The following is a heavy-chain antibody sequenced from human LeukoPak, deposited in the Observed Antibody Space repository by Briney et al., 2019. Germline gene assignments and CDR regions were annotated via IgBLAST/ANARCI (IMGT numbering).Heavy chain of an antibody. Sequence: PGGSLRLSCAASGFTFSSYGMSWVRQAPGKGLEWVSGISGSGGFTYFADSVKGRFTISRDNSKNTLYLQMNSLRAEDTAVYYCASGPTYYYDSSGLDAFDIWGQGTMVTVSS. V-gene: IGHV3-23*01. CDR2: ISGSGGFT. J-gene: IGHJ3*02. D-gene: IGHD3-22*01. CDR3: ASGPTYYYDSSGLDAFDI. CDR1: GFTFSSYG.